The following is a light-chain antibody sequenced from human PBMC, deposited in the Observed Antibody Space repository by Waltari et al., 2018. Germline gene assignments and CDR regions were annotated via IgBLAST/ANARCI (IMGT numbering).Light chain of an antibody. CDR2: SNN. J-gene: IGLJ2*01. CDR1: SSNIGSNT. Sequence: QSVLTQPASGSGSPGQRVTISCSGSSSNIGSNTLTCDTQLPGTAPKPLIYSNNQRPSGVPDRFSGSKSGTSASLPLSGLQSDDEADYYCAAWDASLKGLVVFGGGTKLTVL. V-gene: IGLV1-44*01. CDR3: AAWDASLKGLVV.